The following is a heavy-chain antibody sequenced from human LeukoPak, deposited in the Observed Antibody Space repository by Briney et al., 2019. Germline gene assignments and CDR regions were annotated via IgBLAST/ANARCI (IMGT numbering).Heavy chain of an antibody. CDR2: IYYSGST. CDR3: ARPLNEGITMIVVVNDAFDI. CDR1: GGSISSSSYY. D-gene: IGHD3-22*01. J-gene: IGHJ3*02. Sequence: SETLSLTCTVSGGSISSSSYYWGWIRQPPGKGLEWIGSIYYSGSTYYNPSLKSRVTISVDTSKNQFSLKLSSVTAADTAVYYCARPLNEGITMIVVVNDAFDIWGQGTMVTVSS. V-gene: IGHV4-39*07.